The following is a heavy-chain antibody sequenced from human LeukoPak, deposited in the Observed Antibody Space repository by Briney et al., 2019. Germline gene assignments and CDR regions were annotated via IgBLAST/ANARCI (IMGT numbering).Heavy chain of an antibody. CDR3: ARGGKIAVVGTRSPQYLQH. Sequence: GGSLRLSRAASGFTFSSYGMHWVRQAPGKGLEWVAFIRYDGSNKYYADSVKGRFTISRDNSKNTLYLQMNSLRAEDTAVYYCARGGKIAVVGTRSPQYLQHWGQGTLVTVSS. CDR2: IRYDGSNK. CDR1: GFTFSSYG. V-gene: IGHV3-30*02. J-gene: IGHJ1*01. D-gene: IGHD6-19*01.